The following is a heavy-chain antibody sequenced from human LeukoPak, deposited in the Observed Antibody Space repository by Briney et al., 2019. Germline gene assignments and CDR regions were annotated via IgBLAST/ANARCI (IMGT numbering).Heavy chain of an antibody. D-gene: IGHD3-22*01. CDR3: AGGTTGYYYDY. J-gene: IGHJ4*02. CDR2: IYYSGST. V-gene: IGHV4-59*01. CDR1: GGSISSYY. Sequence: PSETLSLTCTVSGGSISSYYWSWIRQPPGKGLEWIGYIYYSGSTNYNPSLKSRVTISVDTSKNQFSLKLSSVTAADTAVYYCAGGTTGYYYDYWGQGTLVTVSS.